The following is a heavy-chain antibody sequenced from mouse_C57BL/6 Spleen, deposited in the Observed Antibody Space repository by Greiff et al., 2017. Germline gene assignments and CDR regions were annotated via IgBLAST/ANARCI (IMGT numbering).Heavy chain of an antibody. CDR2: IDPSDSET. CDR3: AREGDRAWFAD. J-gene: IGHJ3*01. V-gene: IGHV1-52*01. Sequence: QVQLKQPGAELVRPGSSVKLSCKASGYTFTSYWMHWVKQRPIQGLEWIGNIDPSDSETHYNQKFKDKATLTVDKSSSTAYMQLSSLTSEDTAVYYCAREGDRAWFADWGQGTLVTVSA. D-gene: IGHD2-13*01. CDR1: GYTFTSYW.